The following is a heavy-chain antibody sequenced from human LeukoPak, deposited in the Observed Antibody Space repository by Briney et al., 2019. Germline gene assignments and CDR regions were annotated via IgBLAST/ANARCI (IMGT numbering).Heavy chain of an antibody. CDR3: ARVLLWFGDPFDY. CDR1: GFTFSSYA. V-gene: IGHV3-30-3*01. CDR2: ISYDGSNK. Sequence: GGSLRLSCAASGFTFSSYAMHWVRQAPGKGLEWVAVISYDGSNKYYADSVKGRFTISRDNSKNTLYLQMNSLRAEDTAVYYCARVLLWFGDPFDYWGQGTLVTVSS. D-gene: IGHD3-10*01. J-gene: IGHJ4*02.